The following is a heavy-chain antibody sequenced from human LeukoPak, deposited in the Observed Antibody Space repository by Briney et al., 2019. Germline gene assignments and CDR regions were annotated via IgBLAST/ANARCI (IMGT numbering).Heavy chain of an antibody. CDR1: GGSISSGGYY. J-gene: IGHJ4*02. V-gene: IGHV4-30-2*01. CDR3: ARASHTMGALDY. D-gene: IGHD4/OR15-4a*01. CDR2: IYHSGST. Sequence: SETLSLTCTVSGGSISSGGYYWSWIRQPPGKGLEWIGYIYHSGSTYYNPSLKSRVTISVDTSKNQFSLKLSSVTAADTAVYYCARASHTMGALDYWGQGTLVTVSS.